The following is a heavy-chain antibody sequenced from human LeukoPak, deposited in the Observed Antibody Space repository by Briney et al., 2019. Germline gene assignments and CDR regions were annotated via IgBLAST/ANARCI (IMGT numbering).Heavy chain of an antibody. CDR1: GFTFSSYS. V-gene: IGHV3-21*01. J-gene: IGHJ4*02. CDR3: ARDQSYYGSGSYGGFDY. D-gene: IGHD3-10*01. Sequence: GGSLRLSCAASGFTFSSYSMNWVRQAPGKGLEWVSSISSSSSYIYYADSVKGRFTISRDNAKNSLYLQMNSLRAEDTAVYYCARDQSYYGSGSYGGFDYWGQGTLVTVSS. CDR2: ISSSSSYI.